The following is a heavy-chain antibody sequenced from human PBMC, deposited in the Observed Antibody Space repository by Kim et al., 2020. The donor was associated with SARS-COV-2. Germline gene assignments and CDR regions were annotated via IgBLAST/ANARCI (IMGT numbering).Heavy chain of an antibody. D-gene: IGHD3-10*01. V-gene: IGHV3-74*01. J-gene: IGHJ6*03. Sequence: GGSLRLSCAASGFTFSTYWMYWVRQAPGKGLEWVSCINGDGYTTYYADSVEGRFTISRDNAKNTLYLQLNRLTAEDTAVYYCARPTITICTCNFMDVWGNGTTVTVSS. CDR1: GFTFSTYW. CDR3: ARPTITICTCNFMDV. CDR2: INGDGYTT.